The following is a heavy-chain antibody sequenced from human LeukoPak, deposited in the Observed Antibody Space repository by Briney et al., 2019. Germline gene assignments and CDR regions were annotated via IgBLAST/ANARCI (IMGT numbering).Heavy chain of an antibody. Sequence: PSETLSLTCAVSGGSISSGGYSWSWIRQPPGKGLEWIGYIYHSGSTYYNPSLKSRVTISVDRSKNQFSLKLSSVTAADTAVYYCARIVGAPNWFDPWGQGTLVTVSS. D-gene: IGHD1-26*01. V-gene: IGHV4-30-2*01. CDR3: ARIVGAPNWFDP. J-gene: IGHJ5*02. CDR2: IYHSGST. CDR1: GGSISSGGYS.